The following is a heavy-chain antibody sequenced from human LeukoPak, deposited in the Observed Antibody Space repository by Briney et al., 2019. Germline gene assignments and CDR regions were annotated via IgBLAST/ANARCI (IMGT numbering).Heavy chain of an antibody. Sequence: SVRVSCKASGGTFSSYAISWVRQAPGQGLEWMGRINPNSGGTNYAQKFQGRVNMTRDTSTSTVYLELSSLRSEDTAVYYCARADYWGQGTLVTVSS. CDR3: ARADY. V-gene: IGHV1-69*10. J-gene: IGHJ4*02. CDR1: GGTFSSYA. CDR2: INPNSGGT.